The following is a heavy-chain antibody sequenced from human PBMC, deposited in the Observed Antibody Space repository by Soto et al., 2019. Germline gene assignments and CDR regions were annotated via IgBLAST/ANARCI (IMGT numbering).Heavy chain of an antibody. CDR3: ARWSNNKVVDP. V-gene: IGHV3-33*01. CDR2: IWYDGSEK. J-gene: IGHJ5*02. Sequence: QVQLVESGGGVVQPGRSLRLSCEGSGFTFRNHGMHWIRQAPGKGLEWLAVIWYDGSEKYYADSVKGRFTISRDNSKHTLYLQMTSLNVEDTAIYYCARWSNNKVVDPWGQGTVVTVS. CDR1: GFTFRNHG. D-gene: IGHD1-1*01.